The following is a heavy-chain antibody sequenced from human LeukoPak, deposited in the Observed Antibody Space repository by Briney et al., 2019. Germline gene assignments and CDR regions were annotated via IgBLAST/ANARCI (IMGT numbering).Heavy chain of an antibody. D-gene: IGHD3-22*01. CDR1: GYTFTSYY. V-gene: IGHV1-2*02. CDR2: INPNSGAT. Sequence: ASVKVSCESSGYTFTSYYIHWVRQAPGQGLEWMGWINPNSGATASAQKFHDTLTMTRDTSINTAYMELRWLRSVDTAVYLCARGSSLAYSSAFHYFDYWGQGTLVTVSS. CDR3: ARGSSLAYSSAFHYFDY. J-gene: IGHJ4*02.